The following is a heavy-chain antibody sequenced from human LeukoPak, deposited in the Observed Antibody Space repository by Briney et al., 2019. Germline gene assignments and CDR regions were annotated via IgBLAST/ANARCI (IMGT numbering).Heavy chain of an antibody. Sequence: PGGSLRLSCAASGFTFSSYWMHWVRQAPGKGLVWVSRISSEGSSISYADSVKGRFTISRDNAKNTLYLQMNSLRAEDTAVYYCTTGDCRTTSCYTDYYYYYMDVWGKGTTVTVSS. CDR2: ISSEGSSI. D-gene: IGHD2-2*02. CDR1: GFTFSSYW. CDR3: TTGDCRTTSCYTDYYYYYMDV. J-gene: IGHJ6*03. V-gene: IGHV3-74*01.